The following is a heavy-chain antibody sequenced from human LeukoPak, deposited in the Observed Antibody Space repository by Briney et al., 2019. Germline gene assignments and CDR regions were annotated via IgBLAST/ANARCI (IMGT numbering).Heavy chain of an antibody. CDR2: IIPIFGTA. V-gene: IGHV1-69*13. Sequence: GASVKVSCKASGGTFSSYAISWVRQAPGQGLEWMGGIIPIFGTANYAQKFQGRVTITADESTSTAYMELSSLRSEDTAVYYCARGRIGEYQGGYYYYYMDVWGKGTTVTVSS. D-gene: IGHD2-2*01. CDR3: ARGRIGEYQGGYYYYYMDV. J-gene: IGHJ6*03. CDR1: GGTFSSYA.